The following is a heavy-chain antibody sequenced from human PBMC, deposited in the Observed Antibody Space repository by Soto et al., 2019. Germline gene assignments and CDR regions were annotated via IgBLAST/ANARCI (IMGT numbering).Heavy chain of an antibody. CDR1: GYTFTSYG. CDR3: ASTYNWNYANVFDI. Sequence: ASVKVSCKASGYTFTSYGISWVRQAPGQGLEWMGWISAYNGNTNYAQKLQGRVTMTTDTSTSTAYMELRSLRSDDTAVYYCASTYNWNYANVFDIWGQGTMVTVSS. J-gene: IGHJ3*02. D-gene: IGHD1-7*01. V-gene: IGHV1-18*04. CDR2: ISAYNGNT.